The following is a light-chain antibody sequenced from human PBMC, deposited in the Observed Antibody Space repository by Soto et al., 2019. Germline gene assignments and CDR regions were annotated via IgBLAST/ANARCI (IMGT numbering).Light chain of an antibody. V-gene: IGKV1-39*01. CDR3: QQSYSLPIT. J-gene: IGKJ5*01. CDR1: QTISRF. CDR2: AAS. Sequence: DIQMTQSPCSLSASVGDIVTITCRASQTISRFLNWYQHNPGKAPKLLXYAASTLQSGVPARFSGSGSGTDFTLIISSLQPEDFAPYYCQQSYSLPITFGQGTRLEIK.